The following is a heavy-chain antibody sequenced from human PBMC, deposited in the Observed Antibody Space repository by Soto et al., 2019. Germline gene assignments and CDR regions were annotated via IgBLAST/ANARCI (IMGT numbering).Heavy chain of an antibody. D-gene: IGHD3-22*01. V-gene: IGHV1-69*01. CDR3: ARFDSRGYYLFDY. J-gene: IGHJ4*02. Sequence: QVQLVQSGAEVKKPGSSVKVSCKASGGTFSSYAISWVRQAPGQGLEWMGGIIPIFGTANYAQKFQGRVTINADDSTGTAYMELSSLRSEDTAVYYCARFDSRGYYLFDYWGQGTLVTFAA. CDR1: GGTFSSYA. CDR2: IIPIFGTA.